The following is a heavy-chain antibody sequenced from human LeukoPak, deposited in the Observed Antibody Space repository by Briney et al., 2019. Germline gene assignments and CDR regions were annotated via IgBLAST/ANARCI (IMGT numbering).Heavy chain of an antibody. CDR3: ARQGANPAFDY. J-gene: IGHJ4*01. D-gene: IGHD4/OR15-4a*01. CDR2: ISSSSSYI. Sequence: PGGSLRLSCAASGLTFSNFAMSWVRQAPGKGLEWVSSISSSSSYIYYADSVKGRFTISRDNAKNTLYLQMNSLRAEDTAVYFCARQGANPAFDYWGQGTLVTVSS. CDR1: GLTFSNFA. V-gene: IGHV3-21*01.